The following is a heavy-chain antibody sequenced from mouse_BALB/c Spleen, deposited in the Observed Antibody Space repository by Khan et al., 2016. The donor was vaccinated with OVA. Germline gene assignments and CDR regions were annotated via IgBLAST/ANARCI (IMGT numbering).Heavy chain of an antibody. CDR1: GFSLNNYS. J-gene: IGHJ3*01. V-gene: IGHV2-2*02. CDR3: ARRGNDYGRGALFAY. CDR2: IWSAGST. Sequence: VQLKQSGPGLVQPSQSLSITCTVSGFSLNNYSIHWVRQSPGKGLEWLGVIWSAGSTDYNAAFISRLTINKDNSRSQVFFKMNSLQPNDTAIYYWARRGNDYGRGALFAYWGQGTLVTVSA. D-gene: IGHD2-4*01.